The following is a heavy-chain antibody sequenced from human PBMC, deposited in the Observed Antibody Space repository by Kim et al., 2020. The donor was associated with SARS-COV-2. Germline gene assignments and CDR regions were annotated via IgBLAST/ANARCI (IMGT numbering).Heavy chain of an antibody. CDR1: GFTFSSYA. V-gene: IGHV3-23*01. CDR3: ARSFMSRGVSPDY. CDR2: IRGGADST. D-gene: IGHD3-10*01. J-gene: IGHJ4*02. Sequence: GGSLRLSCAASGFTFSSYAMSWVRQAPGKGLESVASIRGGADSTNYADFVKGRFTISRDNSKNTLYLEMNTLRAEDTAIYYCARSFMSRGVSPDYWGQGTLVTLSA.